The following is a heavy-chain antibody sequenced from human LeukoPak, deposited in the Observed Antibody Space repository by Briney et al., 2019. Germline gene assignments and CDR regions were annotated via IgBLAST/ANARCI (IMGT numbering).Heavy chain of an antibody. J-gene: IGHJ3*02. CDR2: IYTSGST. CDR3: ARVRYDFWSGYPDDAFDI. D-gene: IGHD3-3*01. CDR1: GGSISSYY. V-gene: IGHV4-4*07. Sequence: SETLSLTCTVSGGSISSYYWSWTRQPAGKGLEWIGRIYTSGSTNYNPSLKSRVTMSVDTSKNQFSLKLSSVTAADTAVYYCARVRYDFWSGYPDDAFDIWGQGTMVTVSS.